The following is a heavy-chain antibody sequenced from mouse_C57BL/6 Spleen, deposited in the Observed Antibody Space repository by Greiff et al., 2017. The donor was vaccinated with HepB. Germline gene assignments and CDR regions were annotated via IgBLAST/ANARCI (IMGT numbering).Heavy chain of an antibody. J-gene: IGHJ3*01. Sequence: QVQLQQPGAELVKPGASVKLSCKASGYTFTSYWMQWVKQRPGQGLEWIGEIDPSDSYTNYNQKLKGKATLTVDTSSSTAYMQLSSLTAEESAVYYCARSRDWFAYWGQGTLVTVSA. V-gene: IGHV1-50*01. CDR1: GYTFTSYW. CDR3: ARSRDWFAY. CDR2: IDPSDSYT.